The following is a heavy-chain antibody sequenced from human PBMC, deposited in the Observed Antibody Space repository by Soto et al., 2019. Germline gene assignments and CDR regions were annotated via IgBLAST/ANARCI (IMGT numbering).Heavy chain of an antibody. CDR1: GFTFSSYA. D-gene: IGHD3-22*01. V-gene: IGHV3-23*01. Sequence: GGSLRLSCAASGFTFSSYAMSWVRQAPGKGLEWVSAISGSGGSTYYADSVKGRFTISRDNSKNTLYLQMNSLRAEDTAVYYCAKDSLRITMRVVVIKEGGAFDIWGQGTMVTVSS. CDR3: AKDSLRITMRVVVIKEGGAFDI. J-gene: IGHJ3*02. CDR2: ISGSGGST.